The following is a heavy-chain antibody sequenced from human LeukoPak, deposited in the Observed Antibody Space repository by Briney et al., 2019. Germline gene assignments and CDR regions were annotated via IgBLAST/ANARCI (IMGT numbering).Heavy chain of an antibody. CDR1: GLTFVEYG. J-gene: IGHJ4*02. CDR3: AKGQYNSGWPFYIDN. V-gene: IGHV3-43*02. CDR2: ISVVGGST. Sequence: GASLRLSCAASGLTFVEYGMHWVRQVAGKGLEWVSLISVVGGSTYFADSVKGRFTISRDNSKNSLYLQMSSLRTEDTALYYCAKGQYNSGWPFYIDNWGQGTLVTVSS. D-gene: IGHD6-19*01.